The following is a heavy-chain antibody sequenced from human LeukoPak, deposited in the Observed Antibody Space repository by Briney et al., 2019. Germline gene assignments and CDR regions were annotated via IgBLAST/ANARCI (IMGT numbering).Heavy chain of an antibody. J-gene: IGHJ5*02. V-gene: IGHV4-61*02. CDR1: GGSISSESYY. CDR3: ARVGPYIEVDP. D-gene: IGHD5-12*01. Sequence: SETLSLTCTVSGGSISSESYYWSWIRQPAGKGLEWIGRINTSGNINYNPSLKSRVTLSVDTSNNQFSLKLSSLTAADTAVYYCARVGPYIEVDPWGQGTLVIVSS. CDR2: INTSGNI.